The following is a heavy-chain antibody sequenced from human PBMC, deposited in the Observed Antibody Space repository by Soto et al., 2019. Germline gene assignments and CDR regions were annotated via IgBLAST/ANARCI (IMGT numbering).Heavy chain of an antibody. CDR2: IDPTDSYT. CDR3: ASYHFDNIGYQADY. CDR1: GYSFTTYW. D-gene: IGHD3-22*01. J-gene: IGHJ4*02. Sequence: GESLKISCQASGYSFTTYWISWVRQMPGKGLECMGRIDPTDSYTDYGPSFEGHVTMSVDRSTNTAFLEWSSLKASDSAMYYWASYHFDNIGYQADYWGPGTLVTVSS. V-gene: IGHV5-10-1*01.